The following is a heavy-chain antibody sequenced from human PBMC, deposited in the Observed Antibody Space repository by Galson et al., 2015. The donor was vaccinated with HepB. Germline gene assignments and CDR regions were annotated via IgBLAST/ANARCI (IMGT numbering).Heavy chain of an antibody. D-gene: IGHD5-12*01. Sequence: RQSPSRGLEWLGLTYYRPKWYYDYAVSVTSRMSINPDTSKNQFSLQLNSVTPEDTAVYYCSRGVLTWTGYDYGSFFDYWGQGSQVTVSS. J-gene: IGHJ4*02. V-gene: IGHV6-1*01. CDR2: TYYRPKWYY. CDR3: SRGVLTWTGYDYGSFFDY.